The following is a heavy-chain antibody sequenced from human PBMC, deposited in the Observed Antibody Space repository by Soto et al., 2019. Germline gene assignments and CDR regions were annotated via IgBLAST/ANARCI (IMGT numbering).Heavy chain of an antibody. CDR3: AKERYSSSLVIDY. J-gene: IGHJ4*02. CDR1: GFSFSSYP. CDR2: ISGAGVST. Sequence: EVQLLESGGDLIQPGGSLRLSCAASGFSFSSYPMSWVRQAPGKGLEWVAAISGAGVSTYYADSVRGRFTISRENSKNTLYLQMNSLRAEDTAVYYCAKERYSSSLVIDYWGQGTLVTVSS. D-gene: IGHD6-6*01. V-gene: IGHV3-23*01.